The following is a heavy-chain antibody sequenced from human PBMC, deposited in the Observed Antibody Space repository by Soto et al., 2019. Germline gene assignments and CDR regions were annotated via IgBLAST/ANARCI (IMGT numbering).Heavy chain of an antibody. CDR3: ARLTPGSYHLEF. Sequence: GGSLRLSCAASGFTLSTYWMTWVRQAPGRGLEWVANIRQDGSEKYYADSVKGRFTVSRDNAGNSLSLQMNSLRAEDTAVYYCARLTPGSYHLEFWGQGTLVTVSS. V-gene: IGHV3-7*05. CDR1: GFTLSTYW. J-gene: IGHJ4*02. CDR2: IRQDGSEK. D-gene: IGHD3-10*01.